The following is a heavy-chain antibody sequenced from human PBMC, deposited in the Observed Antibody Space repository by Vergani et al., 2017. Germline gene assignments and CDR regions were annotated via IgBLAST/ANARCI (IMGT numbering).Heavy chain of an antibody. Sequence: QLVESGGGLVQPGRSLRLSCAASGGSISSGSYYWSWIRQPPGKGLEWIGYIYHSGSTYYNPSLKSRVTISVDRSKNQFSLKLSSVTAADTAVYYCASGGGSGAFDIWGQGTMVTVSS. J-gene: IGHJ3*02. CDR2: IYHSGST. CDR3: ASGGGSGAFDI. CDR1: GGSISSGSYY. D-gene: IGHD6-25*01. V-gene: IGHV4-30-2*01.